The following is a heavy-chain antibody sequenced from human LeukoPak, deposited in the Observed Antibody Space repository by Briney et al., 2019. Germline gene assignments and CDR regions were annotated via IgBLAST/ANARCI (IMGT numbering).Heavy chain of an antibody. J-gene: IGHJ4*02. D-gene: IGHD3-22*01. CDR2: IIPIFGTA. CDR3: ASKLSREEEYYDSSGYLDY. CDR1: RGTFSSYA. Sequence: SVKVSCKASRGTFSSYAISWVRQAPGQGLEWMGGIIPIFGTANYAQKFQGRVTITADESTSTAYMELSSLRSEDTAVYYCASKLSREEEYYDSSGYLDYWGQGTLVTVSS. V-gene: IGHV1-69*13.